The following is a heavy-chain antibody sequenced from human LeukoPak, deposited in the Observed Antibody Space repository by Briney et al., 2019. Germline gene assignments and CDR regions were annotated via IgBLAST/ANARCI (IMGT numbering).Heavy chain of an antibody. CDR2: IIPIVAIA. CDR1: GGTFNSYA. J-gene: IGHJ3*01. CDR3: ARLLGISQLDV. Sequence: SVKVSCKASGGTFNSYAIYWVRQAPGQGLECMGRIIPIVAIANYAQKFQGRVTITADKSTSTAYLELSSLRSEDTAVYFYARLLGISQLDVWGQGTTVTVFS. D-gene: IGHD7-27*01. V-gene: IGHV1-69*04.